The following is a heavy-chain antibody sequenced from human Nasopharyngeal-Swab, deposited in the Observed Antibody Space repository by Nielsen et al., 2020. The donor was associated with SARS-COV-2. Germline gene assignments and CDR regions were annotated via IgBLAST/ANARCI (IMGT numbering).Heavy chain of an antibody. Sequence: GGSLRLSCAASGFTFDDYAMHWVRQVTGKGLEWVSVIGTVGDTYYPGSVKGRFTISRENAKNSLYLQMNSLRAGDTAVYYCAKGGLRGDAFDIWGQGTMVTVSS. D-gene: IGHD3-10*01. CDR3: AKGGLRGDAFDI. V-gene: IGHV3-13*01. J-gene: IGHJ3*02. CDR1: GFTFDDYA. CDR2: IGTVGDT.